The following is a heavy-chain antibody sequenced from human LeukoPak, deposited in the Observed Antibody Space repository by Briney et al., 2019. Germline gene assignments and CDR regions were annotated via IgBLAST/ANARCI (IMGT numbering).Heavy chain of an antibody. D-gene: IGHD2-2*01. J-gene: IGHJ4*02. CDR2: ISSSSSCI. V-gene: IGHV3-21*01. Sequence: GGSLRLSCAASGFTFSSYSMNWVRQAPGKGLEWVSSISSSSSCIYYADSVKGRFTISRDNAKNSLYLQMNSLRAEDTAVYYCARDWDANPVYCSSTSCYPFDYWGQGTLVTVSS. CDR1: GFTFSSYS. CDR3: ARDWDANPVYCSSTSCYPFDY.